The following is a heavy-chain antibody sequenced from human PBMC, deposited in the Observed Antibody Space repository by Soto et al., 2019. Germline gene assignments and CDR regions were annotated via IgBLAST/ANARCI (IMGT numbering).Heavy chain of an antibody. CDR3: XXXXXRXXXXXXGYG. CDR1: GGTFSNYA. V-gene: IGHV1-69*12. J-gene: IGHJ1*01. Sequence: QVQLVQSGAEVKKPGSSVKVSCKASGGTFSNYALSWVRQAXXXGLXXMGDIIPIFGTTNNAQKFQGRVTITADEXXXXXXXXXXXXXXXXXXXXXXXXXXXRXXXXXXGYGWGQGTLVTVSS. D-gene: IGHD3-10*01. CDR2: IIPIFGTT.